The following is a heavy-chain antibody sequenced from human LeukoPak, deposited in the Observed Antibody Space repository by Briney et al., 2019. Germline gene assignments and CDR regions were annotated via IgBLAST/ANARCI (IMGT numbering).Heavy chain of an antibody. CDR3: ARRNVAGGSYYFGY. V-gene: IGHV4-39*01. CDR1: GGSISSGSYY. J-gene: IGHJ4*02. CDR2: IYYSGST. Sequence: PSETLSLTCTVSGGSISSGSYYWGWLRQPPGKGLVWFGSIYYSGSTYYNPSLKSRVTISVDTSKNQFSLKLSSVTAAAWAVYYCARRNVAGGSYYFGYWGQGTLVSVSS. D-gene: IGHD1-26*01.